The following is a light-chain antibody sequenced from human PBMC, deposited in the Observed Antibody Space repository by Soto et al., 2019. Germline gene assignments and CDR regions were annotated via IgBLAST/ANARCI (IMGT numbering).Light chain of an antibody. CDR3: QHYNSYSEA. Sequence: EIQMTQCPSTLSGSVGDRVTITCRASQTISSWLAWYQQKPGKAPKLLIYKASTLKSGVPSRFSGSGSGTEFTLTISSLQPDDFATYYCQHYNSYSEAFGQGTKVDIK. CDR1: QTISSW. J-gene: IGKJ1*01. V-gene: IGKV1-5*03. CDR2: KAS.